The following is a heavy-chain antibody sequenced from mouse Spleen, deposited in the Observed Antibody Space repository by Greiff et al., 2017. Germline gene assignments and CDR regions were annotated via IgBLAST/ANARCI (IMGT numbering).Heavy chain of an antibody. CDR1: GYAFTNYL. CDR3: ARGAMQYYGPPGFAY. Sequence: QVQLKQSGAELVRPGTSVKVSCKASGYAFTNYLIEWVKQRPGQGLEWIGVINPGSGGTNYNEKFKGKATLTADKSSSTAYMQLSSLTSEDSAVYFCARGAMQYYGPPGFAYWGQGTLVTVSA. J-gene: IGHJ3*01. V-gene: IGHV1-54*01. CDR2: INPGSGGT. D-gene: IGHD1-1*01.